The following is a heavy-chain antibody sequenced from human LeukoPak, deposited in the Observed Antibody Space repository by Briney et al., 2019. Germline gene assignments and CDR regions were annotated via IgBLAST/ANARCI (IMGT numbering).Heavy chain of an antibody. CDR2: INSDGSNT. CDR1: GFTFSSYW. V-gene: IGHV3-74*01. CDR3: ARTAYSWSHHDY. D-gene: IGHD1-26*01. Sequence: RGSLRLSCAASGFTFSSYWMHWVRQAPGKGLVWVSSINSDGSNTTYADSVRGRFTISRDNAKNTLYVQMNSLRVEDTAVYYCARTAYSWSHHDYWGQGTLVTVSS. J-gene: IGHJ4*02.